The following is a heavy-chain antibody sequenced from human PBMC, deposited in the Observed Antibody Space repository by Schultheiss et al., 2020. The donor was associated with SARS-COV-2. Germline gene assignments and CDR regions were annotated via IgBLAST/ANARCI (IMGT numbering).Heavy chain of an antibody. J-gene: IGHJ6*03. CDR3: ARENGPTSSGYDPKKYYYYYMDV. V-gene: IGHV3-33*08. D-gene: IGHD5-12*01. Sequence: GESLKISCAASGFTFSSYAMSWVRQAPGKGLEWVAVIWYDGSNKYYADSVKGRFTISRDNSKNTLYLQMNSLRAEDTAVYYCARENGPTSSGYDPKKYYYYYMDVWGKGTTVTVSS. CDR2: IWYDGSNK. CDR1: GFTFSSYA.